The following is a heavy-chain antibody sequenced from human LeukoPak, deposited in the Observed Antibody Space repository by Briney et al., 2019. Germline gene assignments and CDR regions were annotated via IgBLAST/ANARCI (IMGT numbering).Heavy chain of an antibody. D-gene: IGHD3-3*01. CDR2: ISSSSSTI. V-gene: IGHV3-48*01. CDR1: GFTFSSYS. J-gene: IGHJ5*02. CDR3: ATAGSRLLEWLSNWFDP. Sequence: GGSLRLSCAASGFTFSSYSMNWVRQAPGKGVEWVSYISSSSSTIYYADSVKGRFTISRDNAKNSLYLQMTSLRAEDAAAYYCATAGSRLLEWLSNWFDPWGQGTLVTVSS.